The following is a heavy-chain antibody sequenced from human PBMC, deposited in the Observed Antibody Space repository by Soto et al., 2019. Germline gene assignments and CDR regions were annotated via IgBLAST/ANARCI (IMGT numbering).Heavy chain of an antibody. CDR3: VKEEAPCCEWSYYSDS. J-gene: IGHJ4*02. D-gene: IGHD3-3*01. Sequence: GGSLRLSCSASGFKFSDYTMHWVRQTPGKGLEFVSASSNNGSDTYYGDSVKGRFYISRDNSRNTLYLQMNSLNTDDSAKYYCVKEEAPCCEWSYYSDSWGQGTQVTVSS. CDR1: GFKFSDYT. V-gene: IGHV3-64D*06. CDR2: SSNNGSDT.